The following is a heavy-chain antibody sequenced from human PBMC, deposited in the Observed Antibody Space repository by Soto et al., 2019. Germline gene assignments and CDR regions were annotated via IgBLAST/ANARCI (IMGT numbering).Heavy chain of an antibody. Sequence: QVQLQESGPGLVKPSETLSLTCTVSGGSISSYYWSWIRQPPGKGLEWIGYIDYSGSTNYNPSPKSRVTISVDTSKNQFSLKLSSVTAADTAVYYCARSLRQYYYYYYMDVWGKGTTVTVSS. CDR2: IDYSGST. CDR1: GGSISSYY. J-gene: IGHJ6*03. D-gene: IGHD3-16*02. CDR3: ARSLRQYYYYYYMDV. V-gene: IGHV4-59*01.